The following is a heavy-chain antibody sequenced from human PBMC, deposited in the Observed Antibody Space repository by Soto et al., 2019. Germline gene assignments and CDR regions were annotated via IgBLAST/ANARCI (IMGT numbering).Heavy chain of an antibody. CDR2: IYYSGTS. V-gene: IGHV4-39*01. Sequence: PSETLSLTCTVSGGSISTSAYYWGWIRHPPGKGLEWIGTIYYSGTSYHNPSLKSRVTISVDTAKNQFSLTLTSVTAADTAIYYCASRVEGLYSGYDLDYFNYWGQGTLVTVSS. D-gene: IGHD5-12*01. CDR3: ASRVEGLYSGYDLDYFNY. CDR1: GGSISTSAYY. J-gene: IGHJ4*02.